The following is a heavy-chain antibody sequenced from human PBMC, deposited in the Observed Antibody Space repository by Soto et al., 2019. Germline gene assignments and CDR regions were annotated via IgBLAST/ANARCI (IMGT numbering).Heavy chain of an antibody. CDR2: INPDSGAT. CDR3: ARDRDSEWLST. CDR1: GYRFTGYY. J-gene: IGHJ5*02. V-gene: IGHV1-2*02. Sequence: GASVKVSCEACGYRFTGYYIHWVRQAPGQGLEWMGWINPDSGATNYAQNFQGRVTLTSDTSSSTASMDLTSLTSDDTAIYYCARDRDSEWLSTWGQGTLVTVYS. D-gene: IGHD3-3*01.